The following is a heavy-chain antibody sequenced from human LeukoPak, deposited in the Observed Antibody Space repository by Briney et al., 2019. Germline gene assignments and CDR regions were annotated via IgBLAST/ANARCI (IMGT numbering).Heavy chain of an antibody. V-gene: IGHV3-23*01. D-gene: IGHD5-18*01. CDR2: ISGSGTST. J-gene: IGHJ3*02. Sequence: PGGSLRLSCAASGFTFSNYAMSWVRQAPGKGLEWISVISGSGTSTYYADSVKGRFTISRDNSKNTLYLQMNSLRAEDTAVYYCAKPEIQLWLSSAFDIWGQGTMVAVSS. CDR1: GFTFSNYA. CDR3: AKPEIQLWLSSAFDI.